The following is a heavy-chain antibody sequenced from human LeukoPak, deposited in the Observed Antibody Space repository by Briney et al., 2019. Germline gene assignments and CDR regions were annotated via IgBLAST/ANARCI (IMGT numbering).Heavy chain of an antibody. D-gene: IGHD3-9*01. CDR2: IRSSTSNI. J-gene: IGHJ4*02. Sequence: QPGGSLRLSCTASGFSFSDYSMNWVRQAPGKGLEWVSYIRSSTSNIFYAESVKGRFTVSRDNAKNSLYLQMNSLRAEDTAVYYCAKERSYYDILTGQRLKYYFDYWGQGTLVTVSS. CDR3: AKERSYYDILTGQRLKYYFDY. CDR1: GFSFSDYS. V-gene: IGHV3-48*01.